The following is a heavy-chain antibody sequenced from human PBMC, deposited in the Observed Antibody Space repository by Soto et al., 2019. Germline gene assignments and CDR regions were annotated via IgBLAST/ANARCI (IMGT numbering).Heavy chain of an antibody. CDR3: ARSTFGELRTFDY. D-gene: IGHD3-10*01. Sequence: SETLSLTCTVSGGSISSGDSYWSWIRQPPGKGLEWIGYIYYSGSTYYNPSLKSRVTISVDTSKNQFSLKLSSVTAADTAVYYCARSTFGELRTFDYWGQGTLVTVSS. CDR2: IYYSGST. CDR1: GGSISSGDSY. V-gene: IGHV4-30-4*01. J-gene: IGHJ4*02.